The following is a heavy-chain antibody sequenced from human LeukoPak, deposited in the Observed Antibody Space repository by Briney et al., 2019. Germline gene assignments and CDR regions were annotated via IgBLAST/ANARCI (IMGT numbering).Heavy chain of an antibody. Sequence: PSETLSLTCAVYGGSFSGYYWSWIRQPPGKGLEWIGEINHSGSTNYNPSLKSRVTISVDTSKNQFSLKLSSVTAADTAVYYCASPFMVRGVISDYWGQGTLVTVSS. D-gene: IGHD3-10*01. CDR3: ASPFMVRGVISDY. J-gene: IGHJ4*02. CDR1: GGSFSGYY. CDR2: INHSGST. V-gene: IGHV4-34*01.